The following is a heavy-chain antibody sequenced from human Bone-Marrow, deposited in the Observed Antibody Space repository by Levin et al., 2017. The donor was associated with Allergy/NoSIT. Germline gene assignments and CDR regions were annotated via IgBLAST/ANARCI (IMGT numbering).Heavy chain of an antibody. D-gene: IGHD3-10*01. Sequence: ASVKVSCKASGYTFTSYGISWVRQAPGQGREWMGWISAYNGNTNYAQKLQGRVTMTTDTSTSTAYMELRSLRSDDTAVYYCARVTITMVQGVIGGCDYWGQGTLVTVSS. J-gene: IGHJ4*02. CDR1: GYTFTSYG. V-gene: IGHV1-18*01. CDR2: ISAYNGNT. CDR3: ARVTITMVQGVIGGCDY.